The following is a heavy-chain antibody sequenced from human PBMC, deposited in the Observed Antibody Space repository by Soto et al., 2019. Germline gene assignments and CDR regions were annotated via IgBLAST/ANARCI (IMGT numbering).Heavy chain of an antibody. D-gene: IGHD1-26*01. V-gene: IGHV3-33*01. CDR1: GFTFSTYG. Sequence: VGSLRLSCAASGFTFSTYGMHWVRQAPGKGLEWVAVIWYDGSKKYYADSVKGRFTISRDNSKNMLYLEMNSLRAEDTAVYYCARVRGGSATYPTLYWGQGTLVTVSS. CDR2: IWYDGSKK. J-gene: IGHJ4*02. CDR3: ARVRGGSATYPTLY.